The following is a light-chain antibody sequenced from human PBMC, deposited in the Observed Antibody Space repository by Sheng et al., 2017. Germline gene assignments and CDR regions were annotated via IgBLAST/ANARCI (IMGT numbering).Light chain of an antibody. CDR2: EGS. Sequence: QSALTQPASVSGSPGQSITISCTGTSSDVGSYNLVSWYQQHPGKAPKLMIYEGSKRPSGVSNRFSGSKSGNTASLTISGLQAEDEADYYCCSYAGSRTWVFGGGDQADRP. CDR1: SSDVGSYNL. J-gene: IGLJ3*02. CDR3: CSYAGSRTWV. V-gene: IGLV2-23*01.